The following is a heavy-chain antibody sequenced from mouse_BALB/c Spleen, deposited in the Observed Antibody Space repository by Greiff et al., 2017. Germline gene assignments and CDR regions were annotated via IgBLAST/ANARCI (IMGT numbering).Heavy chain of an antibody. Sequence: QVQLQQSGAELVRPGTSVKVSCKASGYAFTNYLIEWVKQRPGQGLGWIGVINPGSGGTNYNEKFKGKATLTADKSSSTAYMQLSSLTSDDSAVYCGARARGGWYFDDWGAGTTVTVSS. CDR1: GYAFTNYL. J-gene: IGHJ1*01. V-gene: IGHV1-54*01. CDR3: ARARGGWYFDD. CDR2: INPGSGGT.